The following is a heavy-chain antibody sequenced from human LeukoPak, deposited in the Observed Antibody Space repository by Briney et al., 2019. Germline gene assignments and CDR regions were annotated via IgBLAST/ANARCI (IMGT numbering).Heavy chain of an antibody. V-gene: IGHV1-2*02. D-gene: IGHD3-22*01. CDR3: ARGMYSSSESFDV. J-gene: IGHJ3*01. CDR2: INPTAGDT. CDR1: GCTFGAHY. Sequence: ASVKVSRKASGCTFGAHYIHWLRQAPGQGLEYMGWINPTAGDTNFAEKLKGRVTLTRDTSSTTVYMEVTRLTFADTAVYYCARGMYSSSESFDVWGQGTMVVVSS.